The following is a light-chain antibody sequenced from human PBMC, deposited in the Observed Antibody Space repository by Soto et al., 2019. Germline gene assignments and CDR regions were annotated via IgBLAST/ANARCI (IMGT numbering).Light chain of an antibody. V-gene: IGKV3D-7*01. CDR1: QSVSSSY. CDR2: GAS. J-gene: IGKJ4*01. CDR3: QQDYNLPPLT. Sequence: IVLTQSPATLSLSPGETATLSCKASQSVSSSYLTWYQQKPGQAPRLLIYGASTRATSIPARFSGSGSGTDFTLTISSLQPEDFAVYYCQQDYNLPPLTFGGGTKVDIK.